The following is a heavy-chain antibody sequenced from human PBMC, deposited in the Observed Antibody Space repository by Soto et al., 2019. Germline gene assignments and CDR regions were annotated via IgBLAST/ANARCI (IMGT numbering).Heavy chain of an antibody. CDR3: AGAGIAAAGTRYYFDY. V-gene: IGHV1-3*01. Sequence: ASVKVSCKASGYTFTSYAMHWVRQAPGQRLEWMGWINAGNGNTKYSQKFQGRVTITRDTSASTAYMELSSPRSEDTAVYYCAGAGIAAAGTRYYFDYWGQGTLVTVSS. J-gene: IGHJ4*02. D-gene: IGHD6-13*01. CDR2: INAGNGNT. CDR1: GYTFTSYA.